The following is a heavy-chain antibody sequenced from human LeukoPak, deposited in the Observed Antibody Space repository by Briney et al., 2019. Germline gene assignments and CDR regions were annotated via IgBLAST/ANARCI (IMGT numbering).Heavy chain of an antibody. CDR1: GGSISSSSYY. CDR3: ARMVVDLNFDY. D-gene: IGHD2-15*01. J-gene: IGHJ4*02. CDR2: IYYSGST. V-gene: IGHV4-39*01. Sequence: SETLSLTCTVSGGSISSSSYYWGWIRQPPGKGLEWIGSIYYSGSTYYNPSLKSRVTISVDTSKNQFSLKLSSVTAADTAVYYCARMVVDLNFDYCGQGTLVTVSS.